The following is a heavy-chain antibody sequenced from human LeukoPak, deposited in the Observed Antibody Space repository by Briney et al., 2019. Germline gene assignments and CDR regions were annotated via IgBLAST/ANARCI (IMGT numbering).Heavy chain of an antibody. Sequence: GGSLRLSCAASGFTFSSYWMHWVRQAPGKGLVWVSRISDGGSTTTYADSVKGRFTISRDNSKNTLYLQMNSLRAEDTAVYYCAKRPSGASGYYIYWGQGTLVTVSS. CDR1: GFTFSSYW. CDR2: ISDGGSTT. J-gene: IGHJ4*02. CDR3: AKRPSGASGYYIY. D-gene: IGHD3-3*01. V-gene: IGHV3-74*01.